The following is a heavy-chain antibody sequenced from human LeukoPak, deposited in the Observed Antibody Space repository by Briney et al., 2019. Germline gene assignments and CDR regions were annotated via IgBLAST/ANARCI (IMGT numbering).Heavy chain of an antibody. CDR3: AKDLSRAVAADWFDP. V-gene: IGHV3-23*01. D-gene: IGHD6-19*01. Sequence: GGSLRLSCAASGFTFSNYDMSGVRQAPGKGLEWVSSISDSGGSTYYADSAKGRFTISRDNSKNTLYLQMTNLRAADTAVYYCAKDLSRAVAADWFDPWDQGSLVTVSS. CDR2: ISDSGGST. J-gene: IGHJ5*02. CDR1: GFTFSNYD.